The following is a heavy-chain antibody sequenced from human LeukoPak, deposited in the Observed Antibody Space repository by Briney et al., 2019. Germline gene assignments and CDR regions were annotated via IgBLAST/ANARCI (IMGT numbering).Heavy chain of an antibody. CDR2: INWNGGGT. V-gene: IGHV3-20*04. CDR3: AKTPSGSYADAFDI. Sequence: RPGGSLRLSCAASGFTFDDFGMTWVRQAPGKGLEWVSGINWNGGGTGYADSVKGRFTISRDNAKKILYLQMNSLRAEDMALYYCAKTPSGSYADAFDIWGQGTMVTVSS. CDR1: GFTFDDFG. D-gene: IGHD1-26*01. J-gene: IGHJ3*02.